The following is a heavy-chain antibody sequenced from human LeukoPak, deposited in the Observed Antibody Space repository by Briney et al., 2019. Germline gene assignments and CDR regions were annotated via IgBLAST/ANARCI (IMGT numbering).Heavy chain of an antibody. Sequence: PGGSLRLSCAASGFTFSSYGMHWVRQAPGKGLEWVAVIWYDGSNKYYADSVKGRFTISRDNSKNTLYLQMNSLRAEDTAVYYCARDHSNLMVRGVIGYWGQGTLVTVSS. CDR1: GFTFSSYG. J-gene: IGHJ4*02. CDR2: IWYDGSNK. CDR3: ARDHSNLMVRGVIGY. D-gene: IGHD3-10*01. V-gene: IGHV3-33*08.